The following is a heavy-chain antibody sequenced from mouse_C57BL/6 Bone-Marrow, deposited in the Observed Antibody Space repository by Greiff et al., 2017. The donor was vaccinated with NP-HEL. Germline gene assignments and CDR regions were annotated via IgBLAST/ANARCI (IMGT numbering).Heavy chain of an antibody. CDR2: ISNLAYSI. J-gene: IGHJ1*03. CDR1: GFTFSDYG. Sequence: EVQLVESGGGLVQPGGSLKLSCAASGFTFSDYGMAWVRQAPRKGPEWVAFISNLAYSIYYADTVTGRFTISRENAKNTLYLEMSSLRSEDTAMYYCARLLLKDYWYFDVWGTGTTVTVSS. V-gene: IGHV5-15*01. CDR3: ARLLLKDYWYFDV.